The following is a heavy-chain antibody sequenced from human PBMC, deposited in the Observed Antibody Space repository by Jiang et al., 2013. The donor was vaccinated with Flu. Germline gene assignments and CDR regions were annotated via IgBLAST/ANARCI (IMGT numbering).Heavy chain of an antibody. Sequence: SSSYYWSWIRQPQGRGWNGLGISIIWERPLQPSLKSRVTMSVDPSKNQFSLRLTSVTAADTAVYYCASRIMSTSNVGSWGQGTLVTVSS. V-gene: IGHV4-39*07. CDR3: ASRIMSTSNVGS. J-gene: IGHJ4*02. CDR1: SSSYY. CDR2: SIIWER. D-gene: IGHD5/OR15-5a*01.